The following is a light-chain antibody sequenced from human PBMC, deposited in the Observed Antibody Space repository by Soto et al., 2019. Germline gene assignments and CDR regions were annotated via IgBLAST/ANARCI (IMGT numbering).Light chain of an antibody. CDR3: SSFAGSSTFEV. V-gene: IGLV2-14*01. Sequence: QSALTQPASVSGSPGQSITISCTGTSSDVGAYNYVSWYQHHPDKAPKLIIYDVNNGPSGVSKRFSGSKSGNTASLTISGLQAEDEADYYCSSFAGSSTFEVFGTGTKLTVL. CDR2: DVN. J-gene: IGLJ1*01. CDR1: SSDVGAYNY.